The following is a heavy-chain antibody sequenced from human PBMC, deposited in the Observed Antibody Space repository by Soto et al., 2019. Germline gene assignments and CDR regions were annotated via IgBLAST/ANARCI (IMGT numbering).Heavy chain of an antibody. Sequence: SETLSLTCTVPGGSISSGGYYWSWIRQHPGKGLEWIGYIYYSGSTYYNPSLKSRVTISVDTSKNQFSLKLSSVTAADTAVYYCARDNTDNWFDPWGQGTLVTVSS. CDR3: ARDNTDNWFDP. CDR2: IYYSGST. V-gene: IGHV4-31*03. J-gene: IGHJ5*02. CDR1: GGSISSGGYY.